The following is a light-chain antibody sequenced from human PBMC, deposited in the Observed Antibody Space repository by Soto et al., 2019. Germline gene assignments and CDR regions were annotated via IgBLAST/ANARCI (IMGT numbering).Light chain of an antibody. V-gene: IGKV3-11*01. CDR1: RSVSNY. Sequence: VLTQSPGTLYLSPGDRATLSCRASRSVSNYLAWYQQKPGQAPRLLIFDASNRAPGVPARFSGSGSETDFTLTISRLEPEDFAVYYCQQRNNWPTFGPGTKVDI. CDR3: QQRNNWPT. J-gene: IGKJ3*01. CDR2: DAS.